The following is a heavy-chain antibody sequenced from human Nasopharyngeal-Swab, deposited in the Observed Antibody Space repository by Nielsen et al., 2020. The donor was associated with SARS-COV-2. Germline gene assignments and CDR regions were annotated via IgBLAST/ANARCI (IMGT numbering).Heavy chain of an antibody. Sequence: GESLKISCAASGFTFSSYAMSWVRQAPGKGLEWVSAISGSGGSTYYADSVKGRFTISRDNSKNTLYLQMNSLRAEDMAVYYCAKDYYDSSGYHPDAFDIRGQGTMVTVSS. D-gene: IGHD3-22*01. CDR1: GFTFSSYA. CDR3: AKDYYDSSGYHPDAFDI. J-gene: IGHJ3*02. CDR2: ISGSGGST. V-gene: IGHV3-23*01.